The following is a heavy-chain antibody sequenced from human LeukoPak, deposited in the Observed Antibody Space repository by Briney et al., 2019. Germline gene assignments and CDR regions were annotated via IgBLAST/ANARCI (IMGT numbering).Heavy chain of an antibody. Sequence: ASVKVSCKASGYTFTGYYMHWLRQAPGQGLEWMGWINPNSGGTNYAQKFQGRVTMTRDTSISTAYMELSRLRSDDTAVYYCARAGVVPAAMPFDYWGQGTLVTVSS. J-gene: IGHJ4*02. V-gene: IGHV1-2*02. CDR2: INPNSGGT. D-gene: IGHD2-2*01. CDR3: ARAGVVPAAMPFDY. CDR1: GYTFTGYY.